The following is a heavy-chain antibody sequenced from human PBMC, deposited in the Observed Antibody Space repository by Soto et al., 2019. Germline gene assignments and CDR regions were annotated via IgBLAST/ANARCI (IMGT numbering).Heavy chain of an antibody. CDR3: ARDTTALVSFDS. CDR1: GASVSSGGYY. D-gene: IGHD5-18*01. Sequence: KASETLSLTCTVSGASVSSGGYYWNWIRQRPGKGLEWIGYIYHSGSTYSNPSLKNRASISVDTSKNQFSLKLTSVTAADTAVYYCARDTTALVSFDSWGQGTLVTVSS. V-gene: IGHV4-31*03. J-gene: IGHJ4*02. CDR2: IYHSGST.